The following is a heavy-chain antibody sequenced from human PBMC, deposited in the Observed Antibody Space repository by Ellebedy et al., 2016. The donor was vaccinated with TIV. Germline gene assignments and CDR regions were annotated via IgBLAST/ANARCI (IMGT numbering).Heavy chain of an antibody. Sequence: AASVKVSCKASGYTFTGYYIHWVRQAPGQGLEWMGWINPNTGVTKYVQHFQGRVTMTRDTSTSTAYMALNRLTSDDTALSYWARHGDYDRYYYYGMDLWGQGTTVTVSS. V-gene: IGHV1-2*02. CDR3: ARHGDYDRYYYYGMDL. J-gene: IGHJ6*02. D-gene: IGHD4-17*01. CDR1: GYTFTGYY. CDR2: INPNTGVT.